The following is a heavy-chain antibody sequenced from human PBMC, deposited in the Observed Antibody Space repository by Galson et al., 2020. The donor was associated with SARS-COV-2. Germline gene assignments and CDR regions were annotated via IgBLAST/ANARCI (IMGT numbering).Heavy chain of an antibody. J-gene: IGHJ6*02. Sequence: MHWVRQAPGKGLEWVAVIWYDGSNKYYADSVKGRFTISRDNSKNTLYLQMNSLRAEDTAVYYCARSPSYYYGMDVWGQGTTVTVSS. CDR2: IWYDGSNK. CDR3: ARSPSYYYGMDV. V-gene: IGHV3-33*01.